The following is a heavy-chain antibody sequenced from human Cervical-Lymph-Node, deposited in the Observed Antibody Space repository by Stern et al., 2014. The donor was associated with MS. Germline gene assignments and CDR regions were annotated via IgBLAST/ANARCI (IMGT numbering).Heavy chain of an antibody. J-gene: IGHJ4*02. CDR1: GGSISGYY. Sequence: QVQLQESGPGLVKPSVTLSLTCNVSGGSISGYYWTWIRQSPGRGLEWLGAVFFSGTTKYNPSLKSRVAISVDTFKNQFSLKLKSVTAADTAVYYCARDASSHYYDSGSSFDYWGQGTLVTVSS. CDR2: VFFSGTT. D-gene: IGHD3-10*01. V-gene: IGHV4-59*13. CDR3: ARDASSHYYDSGSSFDY.